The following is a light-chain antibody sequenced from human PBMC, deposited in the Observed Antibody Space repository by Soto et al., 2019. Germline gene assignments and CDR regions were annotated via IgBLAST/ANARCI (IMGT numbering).Light chain of an antibody. CDR2: EVF. CDR1: SSDVGGYNY. CDR3: CSYTTTSTFV. V-gene: IGLV2-14*03. Sequence: QSALTQPASVSGSPGQSITISCTGTSSDVGGYNYVSWYQQHPGKGPKLMIYEVFRRPSGISDRFSGSKSGNTASLTISGLQAEDEADYYCCSYTTTSTFVFGGGTKVTVL. J-gene: IGLJ2*01.